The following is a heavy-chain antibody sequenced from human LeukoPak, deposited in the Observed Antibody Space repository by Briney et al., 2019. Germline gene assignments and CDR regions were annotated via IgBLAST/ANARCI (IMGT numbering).Heavy chain of an antibody. CDR1: GSTFSRYW. J-gene: IGHJ4*02. D-gene: IGHD2-15*01. V-gene: IGHV3-74*01. CDR3: ARAGGGNLNFDY. Sequence: QPGGSLRLSCAASGSTFSRYWMHWVRQAPGKGLVWVARINTDGSSTTYADSVKGRFTISRDNAKNTLFLQMNSLRAEDTALYYCARAGGGNLNFDYWGQGTLVTVSP. CDR2: INTDGSST.